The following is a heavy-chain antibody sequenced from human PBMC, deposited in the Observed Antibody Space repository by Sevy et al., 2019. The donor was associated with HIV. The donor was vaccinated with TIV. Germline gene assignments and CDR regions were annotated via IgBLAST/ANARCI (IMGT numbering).Heavy chain of an antibody. CDR1: GGSISSGGYY. J-gene: IGHJ3*02. V-gene: IGHV4-31*03. D-gene: IGHD3-16*01. CDR2: IYYSGST. CDR3: ARDQGEEVNDALDI. Sequence: SETLSLTCTVSGGSISSGGYYWSWIRQHPGKGLEWIGYIYYSGSTYYNPSLKSRVTISVDTSQNQFSLKLSSVTAADTAVYYCARDQGEEVNDALDIWGQGTMVTVSS.